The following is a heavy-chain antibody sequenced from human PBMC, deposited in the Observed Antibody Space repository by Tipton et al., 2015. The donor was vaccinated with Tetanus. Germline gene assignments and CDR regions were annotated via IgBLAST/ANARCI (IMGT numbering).Heavy chain of an antibody. V-gene: IGHV3-23*01. CDR1: GFTFSNYA. D-gene: IGHD4-17*01. Sequence: SLRLSCEAFGFTFSNYAMSWVRQAPGKGLEWVSAISPSGDATFHADSVKGRLIISRDNSKDTLYLQMNTLRAEDTAVYYCATRLRAGAYGSPLDCWSQGSLVTVSS. CDR3: ATRLRAGAYGSPLDC. J-gene: IGHJ4*02. CDR2: ISPSGDAT.